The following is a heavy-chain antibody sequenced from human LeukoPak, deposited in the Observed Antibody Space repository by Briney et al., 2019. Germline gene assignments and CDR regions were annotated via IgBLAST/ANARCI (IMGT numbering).Heavy chain of an antibody. D-gene: IGHD2-15*01. CDR2: INPSGGST. CDR1: GYTFTSYY. Sequence: VASVKVSCKASGYTFTSYYMHWVRQAPGQGLEWMGIINPSGGSTSYAQKFQGRVTMTRDTSTSTVYMELSSLRSEDTAVYYCARGTVSGQDYYYMDVWGKGTTVTVSS. V-gene: IGHV1-46*01. J-gene: IGHJ6*03. CDR3: ARGTVSGQDYYYMDV.